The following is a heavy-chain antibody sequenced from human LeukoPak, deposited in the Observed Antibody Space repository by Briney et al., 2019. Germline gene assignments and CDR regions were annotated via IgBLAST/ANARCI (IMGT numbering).Heavy chain of an antibody. V-gene: IGHV3-30*18. J-gene: IGHJ4*02. CDR3: AKGYCSSTTCFFDY. CDR1: GFIFSSYG. D-gene: IGHD2-2*01. Sequence: PGGSLRLSCAASGFIFSSYGMHWVRQAPGKGLEWVAVISYDGSNNYYADSVKGRFTISRDNSKNTLYLQMNSLRAEDTAVYYCAKGYCSSTTCFFDYWGQGTLVTVSS. CDR2: ISYDGSNN.